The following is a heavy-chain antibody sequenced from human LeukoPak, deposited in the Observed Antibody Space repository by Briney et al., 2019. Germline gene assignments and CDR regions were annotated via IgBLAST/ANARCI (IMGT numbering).Heavy chain of an antibody. J-gene: IGHJ4*02. CDR3: ARAGYDFWSGYDY. D-gene: IGHD3-3*01. V-gene: IGHV3-30*03. Sequence: GGSLRLSCAASRFTFSTYGMHWVRQAPGKGLEWVAVISNDGSNKYYADSVKGRFTISRDNSKNTLYLQMNSLRAEDTAVYYCARAGYDFWSGYDYWGQGTLVTVSS. CDR1: RFTFSTYG. CDR2: ISNDGSNK.